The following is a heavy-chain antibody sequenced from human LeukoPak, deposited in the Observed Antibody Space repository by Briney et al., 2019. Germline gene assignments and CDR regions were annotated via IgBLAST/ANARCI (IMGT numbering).Heavy chain of an antibody. CDR3: WCGSYYYDSRSQDDAFDI. Sequence: ASVKVSCKASGCTFTSYDINWVRQATGQGLEWMGWMNPNSGNTGYAQKFQGRVTMTRNTSISTAYMELSSLRSEDTAVYYCWCGSYYYDSRSQDDAFDIWGQGTMVTVSS. V-gene: IGHV1-8*01. J-gene: IGHJ3*02. CDR1: GCTFTSYD. CDR2: MNPNSGNT. D-gene: IGHD3-22*01.